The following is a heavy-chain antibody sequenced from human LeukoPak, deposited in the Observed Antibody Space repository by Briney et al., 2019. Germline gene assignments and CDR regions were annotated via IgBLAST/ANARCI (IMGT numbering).Heavy chain of an antibody. CDR2: IYYSGST. CDR1: GGSISSYY. V-gene: IGHV4-59*01. J-gene: IGHJ3*02. Sequence: PSETLSLTCTVSGGSISSYYWSWIRQPPGKGLEWIGYIYYSGSTNHNPSLKSRVTISVDTSKNQFSLKLSSVTAADTAVYYCARVDGVVFAFDIWGQGTMVTVSS. D-gene: IGHD2-15*01. CDR3: ARVDGVVFAFDI.